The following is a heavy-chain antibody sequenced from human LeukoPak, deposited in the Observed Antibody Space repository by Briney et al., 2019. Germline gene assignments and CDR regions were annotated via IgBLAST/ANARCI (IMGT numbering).Heavy chain of an antibody. CDR3: ARVRAGLGYCSSTSCLIIDY. J-gene: IGHJ4*02. V-gene: IGHV4-59*12. CDR2: IYYSGST. Sequence: SETLSLTCTVSGGSISSYYWSWIRQPPGKGLEWIGYIYYSGSTNYNPSLKSRVTISVDTSKNQFSLKLSSVTAADTAVYYCARVRAGLGYCSSTSCLIIDYWGQGTLVTVSS. CDR1: GGSISSYY. D-gene: IGHD2-2*01.